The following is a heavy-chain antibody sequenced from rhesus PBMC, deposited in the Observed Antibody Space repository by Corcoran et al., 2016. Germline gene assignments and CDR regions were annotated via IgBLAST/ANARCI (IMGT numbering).Heavy chain of an antibody. D-gene: IGHD6-25*01. Sequence: QVQLQESGPGVVKPSETLSLTCAVSGGSISDSYRWSWIRQPPGKGLVWIGYIYGSSTSTNYNPSLKSRVTISKDTSKNQSSLKLSSVTAADTAVYYCARDPRGAAALFWGQGVLVTVSS. CDR3: ARDPRGAAALF. V-gene: IGHV4S10*01. J-gene: IGHJ4*01. CDR1: GGSISDSYR. CDR2: IYGSSTST.